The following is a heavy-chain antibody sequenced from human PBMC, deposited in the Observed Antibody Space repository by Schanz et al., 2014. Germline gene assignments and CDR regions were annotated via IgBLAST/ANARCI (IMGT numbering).Heavy chain of an antibody. Sequence: EVQLVESGGGLVQPGGSLRLSCAASGFTFSAHAMSWVRQAPGKGPEWFSAISGSGRDTYYAASVKGRFTISRDNAKNTLSLQMNSLRAEDTAVYYCARALGAYHDVLTGSQHWSYFEFWGQGTLVTVSS. CDR2: ISGSGRDT. CDR3: ARALGAYHDVLTGSQHWSYFEF. CDR1: GFTFSAHA. V-gene: IGHV3-23*04. J-gene: IGHJ4*02. D-gene: IGHD3-9*01.